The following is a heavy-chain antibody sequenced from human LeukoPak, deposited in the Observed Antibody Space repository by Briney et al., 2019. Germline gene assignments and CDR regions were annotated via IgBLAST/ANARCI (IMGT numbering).Heavy chain of an antibody. J-gene: IGHJ4*02. CDR2: IIPIFGTA. CDR1: GGTFSSYA. V-gene: IGHV1-69*05. Sequence: ASVKVSCKASGGTFSSYAISWVRQAPGQGLEWMGGIIPIFGTANYAQKFQGRVTITTDESTSTAYMELSSLRSEDTAVYYCARAGYSSSSLHYWGQGTLVIVSS. CDR3: ARAGYSSSSLHY. D-gene: IGHD6-13*01.